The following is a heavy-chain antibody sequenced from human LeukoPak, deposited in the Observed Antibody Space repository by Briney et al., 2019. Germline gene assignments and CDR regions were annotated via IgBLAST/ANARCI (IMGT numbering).Heavy chain of an antibody. CDR2: IWYDGSKK. CDR3: ARRDGDNDRGFDY. J-gene: IGHJ4*02. V-gene: IGHV3-33*01. Sequence: PGGSLRLSCAASGFTFSSYGMHWVRQAPGKGLERVAVIWYDGSKKYYAESVKGRFTISRDNSKNTLYPQMNSLRAEDTAVYYCARRDGDNDRGFDYWGQGTLVTVSS. CDR1: GFTFSSYG. D-gene: IGHD4-23*01.